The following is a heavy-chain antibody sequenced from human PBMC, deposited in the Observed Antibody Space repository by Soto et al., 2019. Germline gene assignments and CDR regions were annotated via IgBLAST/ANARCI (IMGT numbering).Heavy chain of an antibody. CDR1: GGSISSSSYY. CDR2: IYYSGST. CDR3: ARRGTGDSYSSSWYRDYYYGMDV. J-gene: IGHJ6*02. V-gene: IGHV4-39*01. D-gene: IGHD6-13*01. Sequence: SETLSLTCTVSGGSISSSSYYWGWIRQPPGKGQEWIGSIYYSGSTYYNPSLKSRVTISVDTSKNQFSLKLSSVTAADTAVYYCARRGTGDSYSSSWYRDYYYGMDVWGQGTTVTVSS.